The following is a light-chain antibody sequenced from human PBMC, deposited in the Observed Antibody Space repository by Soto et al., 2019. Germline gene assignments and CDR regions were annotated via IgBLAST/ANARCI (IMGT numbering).Light chain of an antibody. Sequence: QSALTQPASVSGSPGQSITISCTVTSSDVGGYNYVSWYQQHPGKAPKLMIYDVSNRPSGVSNRFSGSKSGNTASLTISGLQAQDEADYHCSSCTSSSTPKVFGGGTKLTVL. CDR2: DVS. CDR1: SSDVGGYNY. V-gene: IGLV2-14*01. CDR3: SSCTSSSTPKV. J-gene: IGLJ2*01.